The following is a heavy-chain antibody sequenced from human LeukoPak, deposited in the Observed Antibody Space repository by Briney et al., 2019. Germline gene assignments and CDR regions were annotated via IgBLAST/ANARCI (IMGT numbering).Heavy chain of an antibody. J-gene: IGHJ4*02. CDR1: GYTFSGNY. Sequence: GASVKVSCKASGYTFSGNYIHWVRQAPGLGLEWMGWINPNNGGTNYAQKFQGSVTMTRDTSITTAYMELSRLTSNDTAVYYCARGWRFTAVVPDYWGQGTLVTVSS. CDR2: INPNNGGT. V-gene: IGHV1-2*02. CDR3: ARGWRFTAVVPDY. D-gene: IGHD5-18*01.